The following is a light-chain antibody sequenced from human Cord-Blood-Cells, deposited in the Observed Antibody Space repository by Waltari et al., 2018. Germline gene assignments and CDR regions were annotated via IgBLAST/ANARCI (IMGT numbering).Light chain of an antibody. CDR1: SSDVGGYNS. Sequence: QSALTQPPSASRSPGPSVTISCTGTSSDVGGYNSVSWYQQHPGKAPKLMIYEVSKRPSGVPERFSGSKSGNTASLTVSGLQAEDEADYYCSSYAGSNNPVVFGGGTKLTVL. CDR3: SSYAGSNNPVV. CDR2: EVS. J-gene: IGLJ2*01. V-gene: IGLV2-8*01.